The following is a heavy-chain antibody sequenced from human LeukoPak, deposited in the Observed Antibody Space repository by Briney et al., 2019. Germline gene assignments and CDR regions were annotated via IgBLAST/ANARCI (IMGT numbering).Heavy chain of an antibody. CDR3: ARLVVTSSANWFDP. D-gene: IGHD2-21*02. J-gene: IGHJ5*02. CDR2: IHTSGNI. Sequence: SETLSLTCTVSGGSISSSYWRWIRQPPGKGLEWIGYIHTSGNINYDPSLNSRVTMSMDTSKSQFSLKLSSVTAADTAVYYCARLVVTSSANWFDPWGQGTLALVSS. V-gene: IGHV4-4*09. CDR1: GGSISSSY.